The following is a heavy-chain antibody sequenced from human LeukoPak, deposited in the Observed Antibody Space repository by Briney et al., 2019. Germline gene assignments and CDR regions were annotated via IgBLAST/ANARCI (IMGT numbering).Heavy chain of an antibody. CDR1: GFTFSSYS. J-gene: IGHJ6*03. D-gene: IGHD1-26*01. CDR2: ISTTSGNI. CDR3: AKGTGSYYEYYYYYMDV. V-gene: IGHV3-21*03. Sequence: GGSLRLSCAASGFTFSSYSMNWVRQAPGKGLEWVAAISTTSGNIYYADSVKGRFTISRDNSKNTLYLQMNSLRAEDTAVYYCAKGTGSYYEYYYYYMDVWGKGTTVTISS.